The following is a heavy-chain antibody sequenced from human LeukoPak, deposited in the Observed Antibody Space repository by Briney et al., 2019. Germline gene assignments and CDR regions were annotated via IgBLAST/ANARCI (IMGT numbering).Heavy chain of an antibody. Sequence: GGSLRLSCAASGFTFSSYAMSWVRQAPGKGLEWVSAISGSGGSTYYADSVKGRFTISRDNSKNTLYLQMNSLRAEDTAVYYCAKCADLGVVITNLYYFDYWGQGTLVTVSS. CDR1: GFTFSSYA. J-gene: IGHJ4*02. CDR3: AKCADLGVVITNLYYFDY. CDR2: ISGSGGST. V-gene: IGHV3-23*01. D-gene: IGHD3-22*01.